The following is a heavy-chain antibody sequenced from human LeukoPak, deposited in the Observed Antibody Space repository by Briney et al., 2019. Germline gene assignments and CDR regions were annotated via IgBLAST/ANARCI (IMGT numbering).Heavy chain of an antibody. J-gene: IGHJ5*02. CDR2: ISPSGDIK. D-gene: IGHD4/OR15-4a*01. CDR1: GFTFSRHG. Sequence: GGSLRLSCVASGFTFSRHGMNWVRQAPGKGLEWVSGISPSGDIKYYVDSVKGRFTVSRDNSKNTLYLQINSLRVEDTAVYYCARDPVTMVTPYNWFDPWGQGILVTVSS. CDR3: ARDPVTMVTPYNWFDP. V-gene: IGHV3-23*01.